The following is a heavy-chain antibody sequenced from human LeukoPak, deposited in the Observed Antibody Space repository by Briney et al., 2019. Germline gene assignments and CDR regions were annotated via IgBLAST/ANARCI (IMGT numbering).Heavy chain of an antibody. Sequence: NPSETLSLTCAVYGGSFSGYYWSWIRQPPGKGLDWIGEINHSGSTNYNPSLKSRVTISVDTSKNQFSLKLSSVTAADTAVYYCARARSYDFWSGYSPAFDYWGQGTLVTVSS. J-gene: IGHJ4*02. CDR3: ARARSYDFWSGYSPAFDY. CDR2: INHSGST. V-gene: IGHV4-34*01. D-gene: IGHD3-3*01. CDR1: GGSFSGYY.